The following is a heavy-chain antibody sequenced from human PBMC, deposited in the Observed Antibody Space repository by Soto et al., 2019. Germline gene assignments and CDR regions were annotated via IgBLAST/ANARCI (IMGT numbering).Heavy chain of an antibody. Sequence: QVQLVQSGAEVKKPGASLKVSCKASGYSFTSYDMNWVRQVPGQGPEWMGWMNPNSANTGYAQKFQGRITMSRDMSTRTAYMELSSLASEDTAVYYCARGLFLGPHMVVWGRGTTITVSS. J-gene: IGHJ6*03. D-gene: IGHD2-15*01. CDR1: GYSFTSYD. CDR2: MNPNSANT. CDR3: ARGLFLGPHMVV. V-gene: IGHV1-8*01.